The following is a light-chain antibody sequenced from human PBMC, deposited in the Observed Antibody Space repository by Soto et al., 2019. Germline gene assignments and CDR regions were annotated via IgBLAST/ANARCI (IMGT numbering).Light chain of an antibody. CDR2: WAS. CDR3: QQYYSTPQT. Sequence: DIVMTQSPDSLAVSLGERATINCKSSQSVLYSSNNKNYLAWYQQKPGQPPKLLIYWASTRESGVPDRFSGSGSGTDFTLTISSLQAEDVAVSYCQQYYSTPQTFGPGTKVDIK. V-gene: IGKV4-1*01. CDR1: QSVLYSSNNKNY. J-gene: IGKJ3*01.